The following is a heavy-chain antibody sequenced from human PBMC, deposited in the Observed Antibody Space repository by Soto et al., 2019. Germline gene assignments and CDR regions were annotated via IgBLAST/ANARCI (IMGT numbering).Heavy chain of an antibody. J-gene: IGHJ6*02. CDR3: ARGQRMVRGVMPV. V-gene: IGHV4-34*01. Sequence: QVQLQQWGAGLLKPSETLSLTCAVYGGSFSGYYWSWIRQPPGKGLEWIGEINHSGSTNYNPSLKSRVTISVATSKNQFSLKLSSVTAADTAVYYCARGQRMVRGVMPVWGQGTTVTVSS. CDR1: GGSFSGYY. D-gene: IGHD3-10*01. CDR2: INHSGST.